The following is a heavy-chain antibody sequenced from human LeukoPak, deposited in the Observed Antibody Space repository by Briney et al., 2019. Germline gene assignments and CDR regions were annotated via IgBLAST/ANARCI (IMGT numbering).Heavy chain of an antibody. CDR3: ARRWQSNQGDAYDF. V-gene: IGHV3-74*01. D-gene: IGHD4-11*01. Sequence: PGGSLRLSCAASGFTFSSYWMNWVRQAPGKGLVWVSHINSDGSVTNYADSVKGRFTISRDNAKNTLYLQMNSLRAEDTAVYYCARRWQSNQGDAYDFWGQGTMVTVSS. J-gene: IGHJ3*01. CDR2: INSDGSVT. CDR1: GFTFSSYW.